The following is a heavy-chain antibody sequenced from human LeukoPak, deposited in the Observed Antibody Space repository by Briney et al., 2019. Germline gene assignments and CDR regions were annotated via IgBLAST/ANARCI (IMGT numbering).Heavy chain of an antibody. Sequence: GGSLRLSCAASGFTFTRDSMNCVAEAPGKGVEWVSYIISSICPIYNTDSFTRRFTIPRPNAKNSLYLQMNSLIPEDTAVYYRARDLTGYARFFVYW. CDR3: ARDLTGYARFFVY. V-gene: IGHV3-48*01. D-gene: IGHD3-9*01. CDR1: GFTFTRDS. J-gene: IGHJ4*01. CDR2: IISSICPI.